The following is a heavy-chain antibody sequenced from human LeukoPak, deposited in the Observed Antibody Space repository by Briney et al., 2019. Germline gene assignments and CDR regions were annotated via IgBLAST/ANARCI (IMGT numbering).Heavy chain of an antibody. D-gene: IGHD4-17*01. CDR2: ISYDGSNK. CDR3: AKHPYMTTVTTSFDY. CDR1: GFTFSSYG. Sequence: GGSLRLSCAASGFTFSSYGMHWVRQAPGKGLEWVAVISYDGSNKYYADSVKGRFTISRDNSKNTLYLQMNSLRAEDTAVYYCAKHPYMTTVTTSFDYWGQGTLVTVSS. V-gene: IGHV3-30*18. J-gene: IGHJ4*02.